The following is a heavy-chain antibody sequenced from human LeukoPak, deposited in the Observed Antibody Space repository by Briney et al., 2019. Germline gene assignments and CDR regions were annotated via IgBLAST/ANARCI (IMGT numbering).Heavy chain of an antibody. J-gene: IGHJ3*02. D-gene: IGHD3-22*01. Sequence: KPSETLSLTCTVSGYSISSGYYWGWIRQPPGKGLEWIGRIYTSGSTNYNPSLKSRVTISVDTSKNQFSLKLSSVTAADTAVYYCAREAYYYDSSGLNGNAFDIWGQGTMVTVSS. CDR1: GYSISSGYY. V-gene: IGHV4-38-2*02. CDR2: IYTSGST. CDR3: AREAYYYDSSGLNGNAFDI.